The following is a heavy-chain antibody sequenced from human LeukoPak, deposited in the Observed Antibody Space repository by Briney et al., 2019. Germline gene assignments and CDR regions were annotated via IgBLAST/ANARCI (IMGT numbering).Heavy chain of an antibody. V-gene: IGHV4-59*01. CDR1: GGSLSSYY. Sequence: SETLSLTCTVSGGSLSSYYWSWIRQPPGKGLEWIGHIYFSGSTNYNASLQSRVTISVDTSKNQFSLNLKSVTAADTAIYYCARHSTSISILRGHMPPSYYYGMDVWGQGTTVIVSS. CDR3: ARHSTSISILRGHMPPSYYYGMDV. D-gene: IGHD3-10*01. J-gene: IGHJ6*02. CDR2: IYFSGST.